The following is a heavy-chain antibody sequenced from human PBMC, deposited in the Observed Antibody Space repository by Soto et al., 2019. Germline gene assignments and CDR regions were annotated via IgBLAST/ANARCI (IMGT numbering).Heavy chain of an antibody. D-gene: IGHD6-13*01. V-gene: IGHV1-69*08. CDR3: ARDSVIAAAGTERDY. CDR1: GGTFSSYT. Sequence: QVQLVQSGAEVKKPGSSVKVSCKASGGTFSSYTISWVRQAPGQGLEWMGRIIPILGIANYAQKFQGRVTITAEKSPSTADMELSSLRSEDTAVYYCARDSVIAAAGTERDYLGQGTLVTVSS. CDR2: IIPILGIA. J-gene: IGHJ4*02.